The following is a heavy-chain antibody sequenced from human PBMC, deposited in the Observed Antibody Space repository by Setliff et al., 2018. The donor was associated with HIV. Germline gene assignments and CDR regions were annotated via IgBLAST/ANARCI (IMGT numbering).Heavy chain of an antibody. J-gene: IGHJ4*02. CDR3: AASVADYGKGGGMGY. Sequence: PSETLSLTCTVSGGSIGGSSNYWGWIRQPPGKGLEWIGSIYYSGSTYYNASLKSRVSIFVDTSENQFSLRLTSVTAADTAVYYCAASVADYGKGGGMGYWGQGTLVTVSS. CDR1: GGSIGGSSNY. D-gene: IGHD3-10*01. V-gene: IGHV4-39*01. CDR2: IYYSGST.